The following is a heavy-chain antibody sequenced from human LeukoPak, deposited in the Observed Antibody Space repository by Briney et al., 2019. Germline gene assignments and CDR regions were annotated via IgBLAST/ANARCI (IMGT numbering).Heavy chain of an antibody. CDR3: ARITGTTFMDY. Sequence: PSETLSLTCAVYGGSFSGYYWSWIRQPPGKGLEWIGEINHSGSTNYNPSLKSRVTISVDTSKNQFSLKLSSATAADTAVYYCARITGTTFMDYWGQGTLVTVSS. D-gene: IGHD1-7*01. CDR1: GGSFSGYY. CDR2: INHSGST. J-gene: IGHJ4*02. V-gene: IGHV4-34*01.